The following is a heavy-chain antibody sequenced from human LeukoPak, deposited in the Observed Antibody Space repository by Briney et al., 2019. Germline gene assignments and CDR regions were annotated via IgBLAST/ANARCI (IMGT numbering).Heavy chain of an antibody. Sequence: GGSLRLSCAASGFTFSNNWMSWVRQAPGKGLEWVANIKQDGSEKYYVDSVKGRFTISRDNAKNSVYLQMNSLRAEDTAVYYCARDKVVGATYLDYWGQGTLVTVSS. J-gene: IGHJ4*02. V-gene: IGHV3-7*01. CDR2: IKQDGSEK. CDR1: GFTFSNNW. D-gene: IGHD2-15*01. CDR3: ARDKVVGATYLDY.